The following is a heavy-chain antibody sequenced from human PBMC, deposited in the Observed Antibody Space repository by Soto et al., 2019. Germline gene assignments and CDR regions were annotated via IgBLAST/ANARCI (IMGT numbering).Heavy chain of an antibody. D-gene: IGHD3-3*01. CDR2: IYYSGST. J-gene: IGHJ4*02. CDR1: GGSISSYY. CDR3: ARVIVQNYDFWSAYYYYFDY. V-gene: IGHV4-59*01. Sequence: SETLSLTCTVSGGSISSYYWSCIRQPPGKGLEWIGYIYYSGSTNYNPSLKSRVTISIDTSKNQFSLKLSSVTAADTAAYYCARVIVQNYDFWSAYYYYFDYWGQGTLVTVSS.